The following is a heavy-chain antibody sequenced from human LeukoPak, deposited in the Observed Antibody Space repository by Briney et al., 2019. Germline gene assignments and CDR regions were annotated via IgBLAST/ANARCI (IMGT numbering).Heavy chain of an antibody. V-gene: IGHV3-74*01. CDR3: ARDRGSTDFDY. Sequence: PGGSLRLSCAASGFTFSNAWMSWVRQAPGKGLVWVSRINSDGSITSYADSVKGRFTISRDNAKNTLYLQMNSLRAEDTAVYYCARDRGSTDFDYWGQGTLVTVSS. CDR1: GFTFSNAW. CDR2: INSDGSIT. D-gene: IGHD3-16*01. J-gene: IGHJ4*02.